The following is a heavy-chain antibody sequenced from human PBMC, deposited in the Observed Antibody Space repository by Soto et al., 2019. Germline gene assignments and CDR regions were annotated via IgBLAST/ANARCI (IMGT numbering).Heavy chain of an antibody. J-gene: IGHJ4*02. CDR1: GFTFGDYA. CDR2: IRSKAYGGTT. CDR3: TRAYYYDSTGYYRY. D-gene: IGHD3-22*01. V-gene: IGHV3-49*03. Sequence: PGGSLRLSCTASGFTFGDYAMSWFRQAPGKGLEWVGFIRSKAYGGTTQYAASVKGRFTLSRDDSKSIAYLQMNSLKTEDTAIYYCTRAYYYDSTGYYRYWGQGTLVTVSS.